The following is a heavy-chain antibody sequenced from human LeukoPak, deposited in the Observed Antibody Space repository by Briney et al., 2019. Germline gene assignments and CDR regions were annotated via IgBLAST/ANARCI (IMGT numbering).Heavy chain of an antibody. J-gene: IGHJ4*02. D-gene: IGHD3-10*01. CDR3: AKDLVTGSLDY. CDR1: GFTFSSYG. CDR2: IRYDGSNK. Sequence: GGSLRLSCAASGFTFSSYGMHWVRQAPGKGLEWVAFIRYDGSNKYYADSVRGRFTISRDNFKNTLYLQMNSLRAEDTAIYYCAKDLVTGSLDYWGQGTLVTVSS. V-gene: IGHV3-30*02.